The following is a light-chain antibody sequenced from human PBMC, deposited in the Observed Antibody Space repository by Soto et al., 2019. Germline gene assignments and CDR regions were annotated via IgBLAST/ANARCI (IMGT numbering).Light chain of an antibody. CDR1: QSISSW. J-gene: IGKJ1*01. CDR2: KAS. CDR3: QQCNSFSWT. Sequence: DIQMTQSPSTLSASVGDRVTITCRASQSISSWLAWYQQKPGKAPKLLIYKASTLERGVPSRFSGSGSGTEFTLTISSLQPDDFATYYCQQCNSFSWTFGQGTKVEIK. V-gene: IGKV1-5*03.